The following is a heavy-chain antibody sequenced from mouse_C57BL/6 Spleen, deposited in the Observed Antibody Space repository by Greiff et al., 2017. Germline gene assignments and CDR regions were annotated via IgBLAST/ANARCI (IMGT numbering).Heavy chain of an antibody. CDR3: ARQVYYDYDAVWYFDV. CDR2: IYPGSGST. J-gene: IGHJ1*03. Sequence: QVHVKQPGAELVKPGASVKMSCKASGYTFTSYWITWVKQRPGQGLEWIGDIYPGSGSTNYNEKFKSKATLTVDTSSSTAYMQLSSLTSEDSAVYYCARQVYYDYDAVWYFDVWGTGTTVTVSS. D-gene: IGHD2-4*01. V-gene: IGHV1-55*01. CDR1: GYTFTSYW.